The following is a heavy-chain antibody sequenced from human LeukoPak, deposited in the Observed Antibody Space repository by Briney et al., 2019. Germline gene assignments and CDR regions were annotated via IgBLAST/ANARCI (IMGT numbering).Heavy chain of an antibody. V-gene: IGHV3-53*01. CDR3: ARGQYCSGGSCYSDY. J-gene: IGHJ4*02. D-gene: IGHD2-15*01. CDR1: GFTLSSNH. CDR2: IYSGGST. Sequence: GGSLRLSCAASGFTLSSNHMSWVRQAPGKGLEWVSVIYSGGSTYYADSVKGRFTISRDYSKNTLFLQMNSLRAEDTAVYYCARGQYCSGGSCYSDYWGQGTLVTVSS.